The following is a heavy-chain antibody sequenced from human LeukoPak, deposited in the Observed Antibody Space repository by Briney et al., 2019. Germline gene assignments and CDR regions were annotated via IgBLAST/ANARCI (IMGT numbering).Heavy chain of an antibody. CDR3: ARDQYDTWSRRGNFDS. CDR2: IKLDGSEK. J-gene: IGHJ4*02. D-gene: IGHD3-3*01. CDR1: GFTFGKYW. V-gene: IGHV3-7*03. Sequence: GGSLRLSCVASGFTFGKYWMSWVRQAPGKGLEGVANIKLDGSEKNYVDSVKGRFTISRHNTKTSLYLQMNGLRAENTAVFYCARDQYDTWSRRGNFDSWGQGTLVIVSS.